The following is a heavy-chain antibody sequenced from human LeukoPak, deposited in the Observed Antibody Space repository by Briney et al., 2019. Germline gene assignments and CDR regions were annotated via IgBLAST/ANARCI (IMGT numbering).Heavy chain of an antibody. V-gene: IGHV3-30*03. CDR1: GFTFSSYG. Sequence: PGGSPRLSCAASGFTFSSYGMHWVRQAPGKGLEWVAVISYDGSNKYYADSVKGRFTISRDNSKNTLYLQMNSLRAEDTAVYYCARDPILSSSWFNWFDPWGQGTLVTVSS. D-gene: IGHD6-13*01. CDR3: ARDPILSSSWFNWFDP. CDR2: ISYDGSNK. J-gene: IGHJ5*02.